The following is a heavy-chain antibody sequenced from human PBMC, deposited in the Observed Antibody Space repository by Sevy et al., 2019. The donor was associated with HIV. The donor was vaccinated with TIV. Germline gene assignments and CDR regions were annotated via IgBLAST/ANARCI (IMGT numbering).Heavy chain of an antibody. CDR2: ISSNSKYL. Sequence: GGSLRLSCATSGFHFNYHDMHWVRQAPGKGLEWVSSISSNSKYLYYADSVKGRFTVSRDNARSSLFLQLSDLRAGDTAVYYCARETGAGYYSATSGFDYWGQGTLVTVSS. V-gene: IGHV3-21*06. CDR3: ARETGAGYYSATSGFDY. J-gene: IGHJ4*02. D-gene: IGHD3-22*01. CDR1: GFHFNYHD.